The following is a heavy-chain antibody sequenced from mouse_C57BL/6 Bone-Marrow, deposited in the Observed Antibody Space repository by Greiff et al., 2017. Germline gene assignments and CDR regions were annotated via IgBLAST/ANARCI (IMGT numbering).Heavy chain of an antibody. CDR3: ARAYDYSWFAY. Sequence: EVKLMESGPGLVKPSQSLSLTCSVTGYSITSGYYWNWIRQFPGNKLEWMGYISYDGSNNYNPSLKNRISITRDTSKNQFFLKLNSVTTEDTATYCCARAYDYSWFAYWGQGTLVTVSA. J-gene: IGHJ3*01. V-gene: IGHV3-6*01. CDR2: ISYDGSN. CDR1: GYSITSGYY. D-gene: IGHD2-4*01.